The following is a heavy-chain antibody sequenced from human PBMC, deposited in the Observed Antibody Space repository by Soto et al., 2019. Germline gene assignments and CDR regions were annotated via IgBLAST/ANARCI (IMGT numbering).Heavy chain of an antibody. V-gene: IGHV3-23*01. CDR3: AKNQGVELVPLATVDWFDP. CDR2: ISGSGFKK. J-gene: IGHJ5*02. Sequence: HPGGSLRLSCAASGFIFENFGMSWVRQAPGKGLEWISSISGSGFKKYYADSVKGRLTISRDNSKSTVYLELNNLSAEDTAVYHCAKNQGVELVPLATVDWFDPWGQGSVVTV. D-gene: IGHD1-26*01. CDR1: GFIFENFG.